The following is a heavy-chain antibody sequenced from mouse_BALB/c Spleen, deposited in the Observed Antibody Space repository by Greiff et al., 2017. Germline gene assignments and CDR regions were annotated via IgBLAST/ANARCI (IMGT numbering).Heavy chain of an antibody. J-gene: IGHJ1*01. D-gene: IGHD2-1*01. CDR1: GFTFSDYY. V-gene: IGHV5-4*02. Sequence: EVQGVESGGGLVKPGGSLKLSCAASGFTFSDYYMYWVRQTPEKRLEWVSTISDGGSYTYYPDSVKGRFTISRDNAKNNLYLQMSSLKSEDTAMYYCAIAYGNYLYWYFDVWGAGTTVTVSS. CDR2: ISDGGSYT. CDR3: AIAYGNYLYWYFDV.